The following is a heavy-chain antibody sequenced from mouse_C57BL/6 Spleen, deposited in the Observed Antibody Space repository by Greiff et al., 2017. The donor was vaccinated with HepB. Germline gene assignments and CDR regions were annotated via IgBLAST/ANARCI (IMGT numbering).Heavy chain of an antibody. V-gene: IGHV5-6*01. CDR2: ISSGGSYT. CDR1: GFTFSSYG. D-gene: IGHD4-1*01. CDR3: ARQTGYYFDY. J-gene: IGHJ2*01. Sequence: EVKLVDSGGDLVKPGGSLKLSCAASGFTFSSYGMSWVRQTPDKRLEWVATISSGGSYTYYPDSVKGRFTISRDNAKNTLYLQMSSLKSEDTAMYYCARQTGYYFDYWGQGTTLTVSS.